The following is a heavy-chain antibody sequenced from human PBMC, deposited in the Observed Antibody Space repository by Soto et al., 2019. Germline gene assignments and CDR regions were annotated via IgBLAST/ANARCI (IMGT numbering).Heavy chain of an antibody. Sequence: QVQLVQSGAEVKKPGASVKVSCKASGYTFTSYDINWVRQATGQGLEWMGWMNPNSGNTGYAQKFQGRVTMTRNTSISTAYMELSSLRSEDTAVYYCASTIFGVVEDYYYMDVWGKGTTVTVSS. D-gene: IGHD3-3*01. CDR2: MNPNSGNT. V-gene: IGHV1-8*01. CDR3: ASTIFGVVEDYYYMDV. J-gene: IGHJ6*03. CDR1: GYTFTSYD.